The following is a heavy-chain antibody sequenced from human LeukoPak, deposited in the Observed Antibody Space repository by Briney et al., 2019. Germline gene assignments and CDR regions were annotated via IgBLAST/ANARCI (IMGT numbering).Heavy chain of an antibody. CDR1: GGSFSGYY. CDR2: INHSGST. Sequence: PSETLSLTYAVYGGSFSGYYWSWIRQPPGKGQEWIGEINHSGSTNYNPSLKSRVTISADTSKNQFSLKLSSVTAADTAVYYCARGRYSYGYFGYWGQGTLVTVSS. D-gene: IGHD5-18*01. J-gene: IGHJ4*02. CDR3: ARGRYSYGYFGY. V-gene: IGHV4-34*01.